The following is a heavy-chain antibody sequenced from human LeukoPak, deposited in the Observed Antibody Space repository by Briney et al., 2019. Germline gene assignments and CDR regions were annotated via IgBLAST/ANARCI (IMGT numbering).Heavy chain of an antibody. J-gene: IGHJ4*02. CDR2: INHSGST. CDR1: GGSFSGYY. CDR3: ARGRLWSHDY. V-gene: IGHV4-34*01. Sequence: SETLSLTCAVYGGSFSGYYWSWIRQPPGKGLEWIGEINHSGSTNYNPSLKSRVTISVDTSKNQFSLKLNSVTAADTAVYYCARGRLWSHDYWGQGTLVTVSS. D-gene: IGHD4/OR15-4a*01.